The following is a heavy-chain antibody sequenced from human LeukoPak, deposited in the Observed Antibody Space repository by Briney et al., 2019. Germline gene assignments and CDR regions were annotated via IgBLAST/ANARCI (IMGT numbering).Heavy chain of an antibody. D-gene: IGHD2-15*01. CDR1: GFTFSSYS. CDR2: ISSSSSYI. Sequence: NPGGSLRLSCAASGFTFSSYSMNWVRQAPGKGLEWVSSISSSSSYIYYADSVKGRFTISRDNAKNSLYLQMNSLRAEDTAVYYCARDTAGYCSGGSCYGVDYWGQGTLVTVSS. CDR3: ARDTAGYCSGGSCYGVDY. J-gene: IGHJ4*02. V-gene: IGHV3-21*01.